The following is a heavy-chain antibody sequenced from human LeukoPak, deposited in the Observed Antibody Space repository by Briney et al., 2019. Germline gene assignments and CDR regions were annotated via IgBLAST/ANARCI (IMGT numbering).Heavy chain of an antibody. CDR1: GYTFTAYY. J-gene: IGHJ5*02. CDR3: ARTTYSNWFDP. D-gene: IGHD1-26*01. Sequence: SVKVSCKASGYTFTAYYMHWVRQAPGQGLEWMGWIDPKSGGTKYAQKFQGRVTMTRDTSISTAYMELSRLGSDDTAVYYCARTTYSNWFDPWGQGTLVTVSS. V-gene: IGHV1-2*02. CDR2: IDPKSGGT.